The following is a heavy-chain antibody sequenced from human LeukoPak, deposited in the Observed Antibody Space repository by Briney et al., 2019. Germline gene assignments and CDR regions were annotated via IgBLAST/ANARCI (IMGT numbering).Heavy chain of an antibody. V-gene: IGHV4-4*02. CDR2: IYHSGST. J-gene: IGHJ6*03. CDR1: GGSISSSNW. Sequence: SETLSLTCAVSGGSISSSNWWSWVRQPPGKGLEWIGEIYHSGSTNYNPSLKSRVTISVDTSKNQFSLKLSSVTAADTAVYYCAREAGPNPYYYYYMDVWGKGTTVTVSS. D-gene: IGHD6-19*01. CDR3: AREAGPNPYYYYYMDV.